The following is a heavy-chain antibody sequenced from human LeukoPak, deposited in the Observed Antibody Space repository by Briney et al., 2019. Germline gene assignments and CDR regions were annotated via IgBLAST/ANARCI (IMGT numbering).Heavy chain of an antibody. D-gene: IGHD1-26*01. CDR2: IYYNGNT. V-gene: IGHV4-59*01. CDR1: DGSINSYY. J-gene: IGHJ6*02. CDR3: ARGRSNYYGMDV. Sequence: SEALSLACSVSDGSINSYYWNWIRRPPGKGLEWIGYIYYNGNTNYSPSLKSRVTMSVDTSKNLFSLKVSSVTAADTAVYYCARGRSNYYGMDVWGQGTTVTVSS.